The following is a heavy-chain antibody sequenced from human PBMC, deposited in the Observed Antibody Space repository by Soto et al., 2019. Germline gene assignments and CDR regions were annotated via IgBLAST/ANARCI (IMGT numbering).Heavy chain of an antibody. CDR3: ARDDWDRAYSYAVD. Sequence: GVSLRLSCAASGFTFSDYYMSWIRQAPGKGLEWVSYISHSGTNIYYADSVKGRFTISRDNAQNSLYLQMNSLRAEDTAVYYCARDDWDRAYSYAVDWGQGTVVPGSS. V-gene: IGHV3-11*01. CDR1: GFTFSDYY. CDR2: ISHSGTNI. J-gene: IGHJ4*02. D-gene: IGHD5-18*01.